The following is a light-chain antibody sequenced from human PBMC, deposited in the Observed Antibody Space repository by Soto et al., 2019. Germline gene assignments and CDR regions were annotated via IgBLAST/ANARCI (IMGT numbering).Light chain of an antibody. CDR3: APCDDSLNGPWV. CDR2: YDN. CDR1: SSNIGNNA. J-gene: IGLJ3*02. Sequence: QSVLTQPPSVSEAPRQRVTISCSGSSSNIGNNAVNWYQQLPGQAPKIVIYYDNLLTSGVSDRFSGSKSGISASLAISDLQSDDEADYYSAPCDDSLNGPWVFGGGTQLTVL. V-gene: IGLV1-36*01.